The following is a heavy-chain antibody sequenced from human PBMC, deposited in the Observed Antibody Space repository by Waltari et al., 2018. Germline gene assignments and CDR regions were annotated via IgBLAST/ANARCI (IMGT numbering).Heavy chain of an antibody. Sequence: QVRLVQSGAEVKKPGSSVKVSCKASGGTFSSYAISWVRQAPGQGLEWMGGIIPILGIANYAQKFQGRVTITADESTSTAYMELSSLRSEDTAVYYCARVGDAYSSGWFDYWGQGTLVTVSS. CDR3: ARVGDAYSSGWFDY. CDR2: IIPILGIA. V-gene: IGHV1-69*04. J-gene: IGHJ5*01. CDR1: GGTFSSYA. D-gene: IGHD6-19*01.